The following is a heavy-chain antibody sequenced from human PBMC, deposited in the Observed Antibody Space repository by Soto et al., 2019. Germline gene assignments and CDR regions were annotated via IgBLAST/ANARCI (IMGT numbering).Heavy chain of an antibody. V-gene: IGHV1-69*02. D-gene: IGHD6-19*01. J-gene: IGHJ6*02. CDR2: IIPILGIA. Sequence: SVKVSCKASGGTFSSYTISWVRQAPGQGLEWMGRIIPILGIANYAQKFQGRVTITADKSTSTAYMELSSLRSEDTAVYYCAGSTVAGPYYYYYYGMYVWGQGTTVTVSS. CDR3: AGSTVAGPYYYYYYGMYV. CDR1: GGTFSSYT.